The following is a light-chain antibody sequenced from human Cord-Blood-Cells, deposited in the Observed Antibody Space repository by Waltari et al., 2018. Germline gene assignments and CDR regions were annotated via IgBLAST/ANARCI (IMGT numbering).Light chain of an antibody. CDR2: EGS. CDR3: CSYAGSSTYVV. CDR1: SSAVGSYNL. J-gene: IGLJ2*01. V-gene: IGLV2-23*01. Sequence: QSALTQPASVSGSPGQSITISCTGTSSAVGSYNLVPWYQQHPGKAPKLMIYEGSKRPSGVSNRCSGSKSGNTASLTISGLQAEDEADYYCCSYAGSSTYVVFGGGTKLTVL.